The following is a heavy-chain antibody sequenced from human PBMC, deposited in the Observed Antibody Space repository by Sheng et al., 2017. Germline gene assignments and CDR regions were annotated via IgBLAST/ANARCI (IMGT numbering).Heavy chain of an antibody. J-gene: IGHJ4*02. D-gene: IGHD2-2*01. Sequence: EVQLVESGGGLVQPGGSLRLSCAASGFTFSSYWMSWVRQAPGKGLEWVANIKQDGSEKYYVDSVKGRFTISRDNAKNSLYLQMNSLRAEDTAVYYCARIIRYCSSTSCYDYWGQGNAGHRLL. CDR1: GFTFSSYW. CDR2: IKQDGSEK. V-gene: IGHV3-7*01. CDR3: ARIIRYCSSTSCYDY.